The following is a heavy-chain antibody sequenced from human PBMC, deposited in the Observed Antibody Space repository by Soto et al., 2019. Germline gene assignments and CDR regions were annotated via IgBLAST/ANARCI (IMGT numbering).Heavy chain of an antibody. CDR2: MNPNSGKT. CDR1: GYTFTSYD. CDR3: ARWRDYYSRDAFDI. V-gene: IGHV1-8*01. Sequence: QVQLVQSVAEVKKPGASVKVSCKASGYTFTSYDINWVRQATGQGLEWMGWMNPNSGKTGYAQKFKGRVTMTRNTSISTAYMELSSLRSEDTAVYYCARWRDYYSRDAFDIWGQGTMVTVSS. J-gene: IGHJ3*02. D-gene: IGHD2-21*01.